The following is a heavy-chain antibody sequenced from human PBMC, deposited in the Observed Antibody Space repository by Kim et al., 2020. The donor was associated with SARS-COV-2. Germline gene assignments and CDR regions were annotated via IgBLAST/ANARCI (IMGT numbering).Heavy chain of an antibody. D-gene: IGHD5-12*01. CDR2: ISSSGSTI. J-gene: IGHJ4*02. CDR1: GFTFSDYY. Sequence: GGSLRLSCAASGFTFSDYYMSWIRQAPGKGLEWVSYISSSGSTIYYADSVKGRFTISRDNAKNSLYLQMNSLRAEDTAVYYCARDPGDGYKSTKDENFDYWGQGTLVTVSS. V-gene: IGHV3-11*01. CDR3: ARDPGDGYKSTKDENFDY.